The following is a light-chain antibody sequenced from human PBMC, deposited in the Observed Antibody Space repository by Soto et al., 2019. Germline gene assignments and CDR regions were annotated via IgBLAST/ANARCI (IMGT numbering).Light chain of an antibody. V-gene: IGKV3-11*01. J-gene: IGKJ5*01. Sequence: EIVLTQSPATLSLSPGERATLSCRASQSVSYYLAWYQQKPGQAPRLLIYDASNRATGIPARFSGSGSGTDFTLPISSLEPEDFAVYYCQQRSNWPLITFGQGTRLEI. CDR3: QQRSNWPLIT. CDR2: DAS. CDR1: QSVSYY.